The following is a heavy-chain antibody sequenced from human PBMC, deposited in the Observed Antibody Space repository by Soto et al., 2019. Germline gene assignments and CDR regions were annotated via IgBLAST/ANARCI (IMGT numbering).Heavy chain of an antibody. CDR2: IYYSGST. CDR3: ARESVRGLSANDY. Sequence: SETLSLTCTVSGGSISSGDYYWSWIRQPPGKGLEWIGYIYYSGSTYYNPSHKSRVTISVDTSKNQFSLKLSSVTAADTAVYYCARESVRGLSANDYWGQGTLVTVSS. V-gene: IGHV4-30-4*01. J-gene: IGHJ4*02. D-gene: IGHD3-10*01. CDR1: GGSISSGDYY.